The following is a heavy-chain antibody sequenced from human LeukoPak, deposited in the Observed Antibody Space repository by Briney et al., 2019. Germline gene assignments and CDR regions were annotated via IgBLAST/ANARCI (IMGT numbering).Heavy chain of an antibody. CDR1: GYTFSSYG. Sequence: ASVKVSCKASGYTFSSYGISWVRQAPGQGLEWMGWISTYNGNTKYAQNLQDRVTMTTDTSTSTAYMELRSLRSDDTAVYYCARDRPFDYWGQGTLVTVSS. J-gene: IGHJ4*02. V-gene: IGHV1-18*01. CDR2: ISTYNGNT. CDR3: ARDRPFDY.